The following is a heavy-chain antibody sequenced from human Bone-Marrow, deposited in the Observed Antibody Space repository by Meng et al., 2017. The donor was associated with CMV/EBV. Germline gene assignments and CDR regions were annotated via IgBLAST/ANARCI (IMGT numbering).Heavy chain of an antibody. Sequence: ASVKVSCKASGYTFTSYGISWVRQAPGQGLEWMGWISAYNGNTNYAQKLQGRVTMTTDTSTSTAYMELRSLRAEDTAVYYCTKSRNGYGGEDYWGQGTLVTVSS. D-gene: IGHD5-12*01. J-gene: IGHJ4*02. CDR3: TKSRNGYGGEDY. V-gene: IGHV1-18*01. CDR1: GYTFTSYG. CDR2: ISAYNGNT.